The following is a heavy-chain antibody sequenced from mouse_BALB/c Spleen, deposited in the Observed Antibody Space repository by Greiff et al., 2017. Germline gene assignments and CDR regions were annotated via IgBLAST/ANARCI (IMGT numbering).Heavy chain of an antibody. CDR3: ARGDYGNPAWFAY. V-gene: IGHV1-63*01. J-gene: IGHJ3*01. CDR1: GYAFTNYW. CDR2: IYPGSGNT. Sequence: VKLMESGAELVRPGTSVKISCKASGYAFTNYWLGWVKQRPGHGLEWIGDIYPGSGNTYYNEKFKGKATLTADKSSSTAYMQLSSLTSEDSAVYFCARGDYGNPAWFAYWGQGTLVTVSA. D-gene: IGHD2-1*01.